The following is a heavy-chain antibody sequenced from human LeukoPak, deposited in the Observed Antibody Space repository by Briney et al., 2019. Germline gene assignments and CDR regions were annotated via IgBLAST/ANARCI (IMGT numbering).Heavy chain of an antibody. Sequence: SETLSLTCAVYGGSFSGYYWSWIRQPPGKGLEWIGEINHGGSTNYNPSLKSRVTISVDTSKNQFSLKLSSVTAADTAVYYCARGKYYGSGSYHMGYFDYWGQGTLVTVSS. D-gene: IGHD3-10*01. V-gene: IGHV4-34*01. CDR3: ARGKYYGSGSYHMGYFDY. CDR1: GGSFSGYY. J-gene: IGHJ4*02. CDR2: INHGGST.